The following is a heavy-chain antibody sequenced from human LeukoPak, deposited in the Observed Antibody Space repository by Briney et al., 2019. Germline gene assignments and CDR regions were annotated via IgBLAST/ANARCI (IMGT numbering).Heavy chain of an antibody. CDR3: AREDCSSTSCYDPSVFDY. CDR1: GFTFSHYE. D-gene: IGHD2-2*01. CDR2: IISSGYTI. Sequence: AGSLTLSCDASGFTFSHYEMNWLPHAPRKGLVGGSYIISSGYTIYYADSVKGRFTISRDNAKNTLYLQMNGLRAVDTAVYYCAREDCSSTSCYDPSVFDYWGEGTLVTVSS. J-gene: IGHJ4*02. V-gene: IGHV3-48*03.